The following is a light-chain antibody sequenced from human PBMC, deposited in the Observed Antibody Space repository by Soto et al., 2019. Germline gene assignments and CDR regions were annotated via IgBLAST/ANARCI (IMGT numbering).Light chain of an antibody. CDR2: DND. Sequence: QSVLTQPPSVSAAPGQTVTISCSGSSSNIGKNYVSWYQHLPGTAPKLLIYDNDKRPSGIPDRFSGSKSGTSATLGITGLQTGDEADYYCETWDSSLSVVVFGGGTKLTVL. CDR1: SSNIGKNY. CDR3: ETWDSSLSVVV. V-gene: IGLV1-51*01. J-gene: IGLJ2*01.